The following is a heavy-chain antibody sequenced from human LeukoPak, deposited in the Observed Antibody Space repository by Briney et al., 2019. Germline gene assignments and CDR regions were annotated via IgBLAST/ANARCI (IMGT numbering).Heavy chain of an antibody. CDR2: ISSSSSYI. CDR1: GFTFSSYS. J-gene: IGHJ6*03. D-gene: IGHD5-12*01. CDR3: ARDQYSGYDSSGVYYMDV. Sequence: PGGSLRLSCAASGFTFSSYSMNWVRQAPGKGLEWVSSISSSSSYIYYADSVKGRFTISRDNAKNSLYLQMNSLRAEDTAVYYCARDQYSGYDSSGVYYMDVWGKGTTVTVSS. V-gene: IGHV3-21*01.